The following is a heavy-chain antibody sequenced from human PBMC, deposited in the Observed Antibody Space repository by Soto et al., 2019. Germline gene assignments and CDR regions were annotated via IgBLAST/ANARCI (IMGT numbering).Heavy chain of an antibody. CDR3: ARRRSSVAGGDY. CDR1: GGSISSSSYY. CDR2: IYYSGST. Sequence: QLQLQESGPGLVKPSETLSLTCTVSGGSISSSSYYWGWIRQPPGKGLEWIGSIYYSGSTYYNPSLKSRVTISVDTSKNQFSLKLSSVTAADTAVYYCARRRSSVAGGDYWGQGTLVTVSS. D-gene: IGHD3-10*01. V-gene: IGHV4-39*01. J-gene: IGHJ4*02.